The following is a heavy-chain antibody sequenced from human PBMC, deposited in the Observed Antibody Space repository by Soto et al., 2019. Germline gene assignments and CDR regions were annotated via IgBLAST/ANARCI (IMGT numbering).Heavy chain of an antibody. V-gene: IGHV4-4*02. CDR3: ASPSDYYDSSGFYGMDV. D-gene: IGHD3-22*01. J-gene: IGHJ6*02. Sequence: QVQLQESGPGLVKPSGTLSLTCAVSGGSISSSNWWSWVRQPPGKGLEWIGEIYHSGSTNYNPSLKSRVTISVDKSKNQFSLKLSSVTAADTAVYYCASPSDYYDSSGFYGMDVWGQGTTVTVSS. CDR2: IYHSGST. CDR1: GGSISSSNW.